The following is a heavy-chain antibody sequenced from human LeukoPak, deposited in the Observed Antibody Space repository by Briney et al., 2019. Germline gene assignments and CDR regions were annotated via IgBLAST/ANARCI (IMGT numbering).Heavy chain of an antibody. CDR1: GFTFSDYS. V-gene: IGHV3-21*01. CDR2: ISRRSRHV. J-gene: IGHJ4*02. Sequence: GESLTLSCTVSGFTFSDYSMNWVRPAPGKGLEWVSSISRRSRHVYYAGSVKGRFTISRDNAWNSLYLQMNGLRAEDTAVYYCARYHLVAGTGYWGQGTLVTVSS. D-gene: IGHD6-19*01. CDR3: ARYHLVAGTGY.